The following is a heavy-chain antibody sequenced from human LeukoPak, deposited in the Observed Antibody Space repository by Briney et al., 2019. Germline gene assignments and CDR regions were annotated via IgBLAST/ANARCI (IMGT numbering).Heavy chain of an antibody. D-gene: IGHD1-26*01. CDR2: INPNSGGT. J-gene: IGHJ4*02. CDR1: GYTFTGYY. Sequence: ASVKVSCKASGYTFTGYYMHWVRQAPGQGLEWMGWINPNSGGTKYAQKFQGWVTMTRDTSISTAYMELSRLTSDDTAAYYCATSGGGIVGATTTGDYFDYWGQGTLVTVSS. V-gene: IGHV1-2*04. CDR3: ATSGGGIVGATTTGDYFDY.